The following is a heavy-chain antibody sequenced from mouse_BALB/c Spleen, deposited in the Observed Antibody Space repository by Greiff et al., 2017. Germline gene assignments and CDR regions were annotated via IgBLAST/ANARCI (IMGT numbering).Heavy chain of an antibody. V-gene: IGHV14-3*02. Sequence: EVKLQESGAELVKPGASVKLSCTASGFNIKDTYMHWVKQRPEQGLEWIGRIDPANGNTKYDPKFQGKATITADTSSNTAYLQLSSLTSEDTAVYYCARDTTVVGAMDYWGQGTSVTVSS. J-gene: IGHJ4*01. CDR1: GFNIKDTY. CDR2: IDPANGNT. CDR3: ARDTTVVGAMDY. D-gene: IGHD1-1*01.